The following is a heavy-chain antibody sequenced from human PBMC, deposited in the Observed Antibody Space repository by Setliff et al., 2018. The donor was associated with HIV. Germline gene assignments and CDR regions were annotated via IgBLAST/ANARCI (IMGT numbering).Heavy chain of an antibody. CDR2: IWYDGSNK. D-gene: IGHD2-2*01. Sequence: SLRLSCAASGFTFSNYGMHWVRQAPGKGLEWVAVIWYDGSNKYYTDSVKGRFTISRDNSKNTLYLLMNSLRAEDTAVYYCAKDSAEYCSSSSCYGYLDYWGPGTLVTVSS. CDR3: AKDSAEYCSSSSCYGYLDY. J-gene: IGHJ4*02. V-gene: IGHV3-33*06. CDR1: GFTFSNYG.